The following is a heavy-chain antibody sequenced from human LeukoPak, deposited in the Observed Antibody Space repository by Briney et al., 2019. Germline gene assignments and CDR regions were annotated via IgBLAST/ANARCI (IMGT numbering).Heavy chain of an antibody. J-gene: IGHJ4*02. V-gene: IGHV3-53*01. D-gene: IGHD6-13*01. Sequence: GGSLRLSCAASGFTVSSNYMTWVRQAPGKGLEWVSVIYKNAITYYADTVKGRFTISRDNSKNMLYLQMNSLGAEDTAVYYCARGGPAAGRFDYWGQGTLVTVSS. CDR2: IYKNAIT. CDR1: GFTVSSNY. CDR3: ARGGPAAGRFDY.